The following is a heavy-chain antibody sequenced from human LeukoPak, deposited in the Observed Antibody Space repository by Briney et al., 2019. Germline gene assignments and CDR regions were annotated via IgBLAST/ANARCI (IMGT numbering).Heavy chain of an antibody. Sequence: ASVKVSCKASGYTFTSYGISWVRQAPGQGLEWMGWISAYNGNTNYAQKLQGRVTMTTDTSTSTAYMELRSLRSDDTAVYYCARVLDSSGYLDAFGIWGQGTMVTVSS. V-gene: IGHV1-18*01. D-gene: IGHD3-22*01. CDR3: ARVLDSSGYLDAFGI. CDR2: ISAYNGNT. CDR1: GYTFTSYG. J-gene: IGHJ3*02.